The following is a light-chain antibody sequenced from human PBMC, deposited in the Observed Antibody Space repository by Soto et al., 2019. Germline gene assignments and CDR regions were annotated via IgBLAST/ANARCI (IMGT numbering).Light chain of an antibody. Sequence: VMTQSPATLSLSPGERATLSCRASQSVSSKLVWYQQKPGQAPRFLIYGASTRATGIPARFRGSGSGTEFTLTISSLQSEDFAVYYCQQYKNWPPITFGQGTRLEIK. CDR1: QSVSSK. V-gene: IGKV3-15*01. CDR2: GAS. J-gene: IGKJ5*01. CDR3: QQYKNWPPIT.